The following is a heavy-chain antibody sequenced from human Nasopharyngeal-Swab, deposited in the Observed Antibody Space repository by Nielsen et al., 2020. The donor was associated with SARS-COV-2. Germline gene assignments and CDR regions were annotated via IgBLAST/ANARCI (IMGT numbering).Heavy chain of an antibody. J-gene: IGHJ4*02. Sequence: SVQVSCKASGYTFTSYGISWVRQAPGQGLEWMGWISAYNGNTNYAQKFQGRVTMTRDTSISTAYMELSRLRSDDTAVYYCARAGPVDYWGQGTLVTVSS. CDR1: GYTFTSYG. V-gene: IGHV1-18*01. CDR2: ISAYNGNT. CDR3: ARAGPVDY.